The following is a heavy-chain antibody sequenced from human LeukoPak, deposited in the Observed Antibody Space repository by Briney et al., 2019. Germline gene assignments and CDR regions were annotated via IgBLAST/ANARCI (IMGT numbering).Heavy chain of an antibody. CDR1: GGSISSYY. Sequence: SETLSLTCTVSGGSISSYYWSWFRQPPEKGLEWIGYIYYSGSTNYNPSLNSRVTISVDTSKNQFSLPLTSVTAADTAVYFCTRGGSNFDYWGQGTLVTVSS. J-gene: IGHJ4*02. V-gene: IGHV4-59*01. CDR3: TRGGSNFDY. CDR2: IYYSGST. D-gene: IGHD3-10*01.